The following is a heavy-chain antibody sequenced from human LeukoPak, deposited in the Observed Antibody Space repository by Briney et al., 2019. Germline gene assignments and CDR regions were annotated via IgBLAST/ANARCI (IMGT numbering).Heavy chain of an antibody. V-gene: IGHV3-23*01. Sequence: GGSLRLSCAASGFTFSNNGMSWVRQSPGRGLEWVSGISGGGDTTYYAESVKGRFPISRDNSKNTLFLQMNSLTAEDTAVYYCAKTNGYYDYWGQGTLVAVSS. CDR1: GFTFSNNG. CDR3: AKTNGYYDY. CDR2: ISGGGDTT. D-gene: IGHD3-22*01. J-gene: IGHJ4*02.